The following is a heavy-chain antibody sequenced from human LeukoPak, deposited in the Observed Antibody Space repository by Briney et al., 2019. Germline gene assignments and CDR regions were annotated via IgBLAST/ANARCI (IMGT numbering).Heavy chain of an antibody. Sequence: SETLSLTCTVSGGSISSSSDYWSWIRQPPGKGLEYIGSFYYSGSTYYNPSLKSRVTISVDTSKNQFSLKVRSVTAADTAVYYCARGYCTNAVCSLGPTQAWGQGTLVTVSS. V-gene: IGHV4-39*07. J-gene: IGHJ4*02. CDR1: GGSISSSSDY. D-gene: IGHD2-8*01. CDR2: FYYSGST. CDR3: ARGYCTNAVCSLGPTQA.